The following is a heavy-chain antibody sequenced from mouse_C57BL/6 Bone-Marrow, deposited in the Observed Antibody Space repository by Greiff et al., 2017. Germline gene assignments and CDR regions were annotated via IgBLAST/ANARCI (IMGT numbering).Heavy chain of an antibody. D-gene: IGHD2-2*01. CDR3: ARSGREWLPPDY. CDR2: IYPRSGNT. CDR1: GYTFTSYG. Sequence: VQLQQSGAELARPGASVKLSCKASGYTFTSYGISWVKQRTGQGLEWIGEIYPRSGNTYYNEKFKGKATLTADKSSSTAYMELRSLTSEDSAVYFYARSGREWLPPDYWGQGTTLTVSS. V-gene: IGHV1-81*01. J-gene: IGHJ2*01.